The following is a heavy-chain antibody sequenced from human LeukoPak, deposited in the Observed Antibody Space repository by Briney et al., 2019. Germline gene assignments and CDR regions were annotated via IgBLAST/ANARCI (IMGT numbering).Heavy chain of an antibody. J-gene: IGHJ4*02. D-gene: IGHD3-10*01. V-gene: IGHV3-30*18. CDR3: AKDLGFSDDY. Sequence: GSLRLYCAASGFTFSSYGMHWVRQAPGKGLEWVAVISYDGSNKYYADSVKGRFTISRDNSKNTLYLQMNSLRAEDTAVYYCAKDLGFSDDYWGQGTLVTVSS. CDR2: ISYDGSNK. CDR1: GFTFSSYG.